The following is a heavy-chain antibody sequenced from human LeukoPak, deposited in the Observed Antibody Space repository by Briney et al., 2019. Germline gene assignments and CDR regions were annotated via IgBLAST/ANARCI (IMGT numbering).Heavy chain of an antibody. CDR1: GGSFSGFH. CDR2: INHSGST. V-gene: IGHV4-34*01. Sequence: PSETLSLTCAVYGGSFSGFHWNWIRQPPGKGLEWIGDINHSGSTYYNPSLTSRVTISVDPYNNQSSQNLTTVSAAYKALLYCAPPPYYYETNGYSVAWGQGTLATVSS. CDR3: APPPYYYETNGYSVA. D-gene: IGHD3-22*01. J-gene: IGHJ5*02.